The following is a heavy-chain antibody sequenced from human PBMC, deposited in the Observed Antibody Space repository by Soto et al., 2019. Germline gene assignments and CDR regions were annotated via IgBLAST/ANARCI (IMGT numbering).Heavy chain of an antibody. CDR1: GFTFSSYA. CDR3: VKDERYCSSTSCYRKFDY. J-gene: IGHJ4*02. Sequence: GGSLRLSCSASGFTFSSYAMHWVRQAPGKGLEYVSAISSNGGSTYYADSVKGRFTISRDNSKNTLYLQMSSLRAEDTAVYYCVKDERYCSSTSCYRKFDYWGQGTLVTVSS. D-gene: IGHD2-2*01. CDR2: ISSNGGST. V-gene: IGHV3-64D*06.